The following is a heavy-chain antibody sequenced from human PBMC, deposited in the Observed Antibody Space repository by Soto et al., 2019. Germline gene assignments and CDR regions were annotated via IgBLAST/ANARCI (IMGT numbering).Heavy chain of an antibody. D-gene: IGHD1-26*01. V-gene: IGHV3-64*01. CDR3: VRRVSGSYDY. CDR2: ISSNGGTT. CDR1: GFTFSSYD. Sequence: EVQLAESGGGMVQPGGSLRLSCVASGFTFSSYDMHWVRQAPGKGLEYVSSISSNGGTTYYGNSVKGRFTISRDNSKNTQYLQMGSLRAEDMAVYYCVRRVSGSYDYWGQGTLVTVSS. J-gene: IGHJ4*02.